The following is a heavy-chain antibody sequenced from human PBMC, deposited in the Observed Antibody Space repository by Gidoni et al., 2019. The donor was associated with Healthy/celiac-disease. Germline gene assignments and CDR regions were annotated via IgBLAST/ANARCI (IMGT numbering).Heavy chain of an antibody. Sequence: EVQLLESGGGLVQPGRSLRLSCAASGFTFDDYAMHWVRQAPGKGLEWVSGISWNSGSIGYADSVKGRFTISRDNAKNSLYLQMNSLRAEDTALYYCAKDISYADDYYYGMDVWGQGTTVTVSS. CDR1: GFTFDDYA. J-gene: IGHJ6*02. CDR3: AKDISYADDYYYGMDV. CDR2: ISWNSGSI. D-gene: IGHD3-10*01. V-gene: IGHV3-9*01.